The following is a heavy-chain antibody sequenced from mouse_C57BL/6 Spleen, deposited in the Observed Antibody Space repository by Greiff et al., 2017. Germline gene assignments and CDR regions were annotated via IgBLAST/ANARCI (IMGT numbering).Heavy chain of an antibody. V-gene: IGHV1-53*01. Sequence: QVQLQQPGTELVKPGASVKLSCKASGYTFTSYWMHWVKQRPGPGLEWIGNINPSNGGTNYNEKFKSKATLTVDKSSSTAYMQLSSLTSGDSAVYYCARAHYYYGSSYAMDYWGQGTSVTVSS. CDR3: ARAHYYYGSSYAMDY. D-gene: IGHD1-1*01. CDR2: INPSNGGT. J-gene: IGHJ4*01. CDR1: GYTFTSYW.